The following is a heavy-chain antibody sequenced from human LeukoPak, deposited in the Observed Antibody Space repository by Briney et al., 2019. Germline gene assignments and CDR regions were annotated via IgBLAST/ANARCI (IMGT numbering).Heavy chain of an antibody. D-gene: IGHD2-8*02. Sequence: SETLSLTCTVSGGSISSYYWSWIRQPPGKGLEWIGYIYYSGSTNYNPSLKSRVTIPVDTSKNQFSLKLSSVTAADTAVYYCARSPTGGYYYYYGMDVWGQGTTVTVSS. V-gene: IGHV4-59*01. CDR2: IYYSGST. J-gene: IGHJ6*02. CDR3: ARSPTGGYYYYYGMDV. CDR1: GGSISSYY.